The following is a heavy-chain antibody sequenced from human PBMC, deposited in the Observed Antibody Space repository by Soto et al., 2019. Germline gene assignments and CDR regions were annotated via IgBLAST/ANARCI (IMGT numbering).Heavy chain of an antibody. CDR1: GFTFSSYA. CDR3: AKGPGAVYYYGMDV. V-gene: IGHV3-23*01. J-gene: IGHJ6*02. CDR2: ISGSGGST. Sequence: GGSMRLSCAASGFTFSSYAMSWVRQAPGKGLEWVSAISGSGGSTYYADSVKGRFTISRDNSKNTLYLQMNSLRAEDTAVYYCAKGPGAVYYYGMDVWGQGTTVTVSS. D-gene: IGHD4-17*01.